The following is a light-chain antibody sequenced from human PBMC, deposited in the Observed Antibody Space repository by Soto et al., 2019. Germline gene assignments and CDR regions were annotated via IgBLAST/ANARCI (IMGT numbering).Light chain of an antibody. CDR2: DVS. CDR3: SSYTSSSTLV. J-gene: IGLJ2*01. CDR1: SSDVGGYNY. V-gene: IGLV2-14*01. Sequence: QSALTQPASLYGSPGQSSTISCTGTSSDVGGYNYVSWYQQHPGKTPKLMIYDVSNRPSGVSIRLSGDKSGNTASLTISGLQAEDEADYYCSSYTSSSTLVFGGGTKLTVL.